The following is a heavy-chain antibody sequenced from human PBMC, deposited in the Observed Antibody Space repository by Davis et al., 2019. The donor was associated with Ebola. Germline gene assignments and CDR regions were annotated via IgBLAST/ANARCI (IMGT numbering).Heavy chain of an antibody. V-gene: IGHV3-21*01. J-gene: IGHJ6*03. CDR3: ARDPSRGSGSSPQSTLYYYYYMDV. D-gene: IGHD3-10*01. Sequence: GESLKISCAASGFTFSSYAMSWVRQAPGKGLEWVSSISSSSSYIYYADSVKGRFTISRDNAKNSLYLQMNSLRAEDTAVYYCARDPSRGSGSSPQSTLYYYYYMDVWGKGTTVTVSS. CDR1: GFTFSSYA. CDR2: ISSSSSYI.